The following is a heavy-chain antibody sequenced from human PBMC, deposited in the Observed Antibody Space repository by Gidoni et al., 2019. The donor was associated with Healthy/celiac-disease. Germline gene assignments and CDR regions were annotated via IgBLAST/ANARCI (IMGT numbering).Heavy chain of an antibody. CDR3: ARDRGHWERRANWFDP. V-gene: IGHV4-61*02. D-gene: IGHD1-1*01. J-gene: IGHJ5*02. CDR1: GGPISSGSYY. CDR2: IYTSGSP. Sequence: QVQLQESGPGLVKPSQTLSLTCTVSGGPISSGSYYWSWIRQPAGKGLEWIGRIYTSGSPNYNPPRKSRVTISVDTSKNQFSLKLSSGTAADTAVYYCARDRGHWERRANWFDPWGQGTLVTVSS.